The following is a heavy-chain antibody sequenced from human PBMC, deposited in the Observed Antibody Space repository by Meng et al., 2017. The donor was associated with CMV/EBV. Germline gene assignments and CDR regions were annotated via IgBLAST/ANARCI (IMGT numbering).Heavy chain of an antibody. CDR2: IYYSGST. CDR3: ARGGIAAAGLH. Sequence: QLQEAGHGLVMAPQTLSLPCTVAGGSIRRGRYCGGCTRQPPGKGQGWIGSIYYSGSTYFNPSLKSRVTISVDTSKNQFSLKLSSVTAADTAVYYCARGGIAAAGLHWGQGTLVTVSS. V-gene: IGHV4-39*07. J-gene: IGHJ4*02. CDR1: GGSIRRGRYC. D-gene: IGHD6-13*01.